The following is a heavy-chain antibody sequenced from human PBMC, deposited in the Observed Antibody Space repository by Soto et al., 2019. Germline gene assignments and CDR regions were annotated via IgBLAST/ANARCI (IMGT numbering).Heavy chain of an antibody. CDR3: AKDRSNSWSFDY. D-gene: IGHD6-13*01. J-gene: IGHJ4*02. CDR2: ISYDGTNK. V-gene: IGHV3-30*18. CDR1: GFIFSDHN. Sequence: GGSLRLSCAASGFIFSDHNIHWVRQAPGKGLEWVAVISYDGTNKYYADSVKGRFTISRDNSGNTLSLQMNSLGAGDTAVYYCAKDRSNSWSFDYWGQGTLVTVSS.